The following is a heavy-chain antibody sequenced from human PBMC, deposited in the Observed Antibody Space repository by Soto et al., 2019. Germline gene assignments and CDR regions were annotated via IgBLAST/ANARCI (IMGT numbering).Heavy chain of an antibody. Sequence: QVQLVQSGAEVKKPGASVKVSCKASGYTFTSYGISWVRHAPGQGLEWMGWISAYKGNTNYAQKLQGRATMNTGTSTTTDYMELRTLRSDDTGEYYCARVEYSNSSPAFDYWGQGTLVTVSS. CDR1: GYTFTSYG. D-gene: IGHD6-6*01. V-gene: IGHV1-18*04. CDR3: ARVEYSNSSPAFDY. J-gene: IGHJ4*02. CDR2: ISAYKGNT.